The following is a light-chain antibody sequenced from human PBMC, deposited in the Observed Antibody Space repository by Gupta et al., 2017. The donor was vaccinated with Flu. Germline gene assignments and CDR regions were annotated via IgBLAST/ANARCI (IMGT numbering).Light chain of an antibody. CDR3: QQDSNWPLT. CDR1: QSVSGN. V-gene: IGKV3-15*01. Sequence: PATLSVSPGERATLSCRARQSVSGNLAWYQQKPGQAPRLLIYGASTRATGIPARFSGSGSESEFTLTISSLQSEDFAVYYCQQDSNWPLTFGGGTKVEIK. J-gene: IGKJ4*01. CDR2: GAS.